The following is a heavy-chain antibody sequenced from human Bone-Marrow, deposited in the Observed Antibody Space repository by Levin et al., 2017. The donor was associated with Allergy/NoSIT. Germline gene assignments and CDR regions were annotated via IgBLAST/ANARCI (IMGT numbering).Heavy chain of an antibody. CDR3: ARVIFRKYTSSAYGLDV. Sequence: SETLSLTCTVSGGSISNYYWSWIRQPPGKGLEWIGYIYYSGSTSYNPSLKSRVTISVDTSKNHFSLKLSSVTAADTGVYYCARVIFRKYTSSAYGLDVWGQGTTVTVSS. CDR2: IYYSGST. J-gene: IGHJ6*02. D-gene: IGHD6-19*01. CDR1: GGSISNYY. V-gene: IGHV4-59*01.